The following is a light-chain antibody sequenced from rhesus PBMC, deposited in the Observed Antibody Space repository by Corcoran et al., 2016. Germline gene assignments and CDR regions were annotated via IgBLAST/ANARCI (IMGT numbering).Light chain of an antibody. Sequence: QVILTQSPATLSLSPGERATLSCRASQSVSSYLAWSQQEPGQAPRLLIYGASSRATGIPDRVIGSGYGTDFTRTISSLEPEDVGVYHCYQHSSGYTFGQGTKVEIK. CDR1: QSVSSY. V-gene: IGKV3-10*01. J-gene: IGKJ2*01. CDR2: GAS. CDR3: YQHSSGYT.